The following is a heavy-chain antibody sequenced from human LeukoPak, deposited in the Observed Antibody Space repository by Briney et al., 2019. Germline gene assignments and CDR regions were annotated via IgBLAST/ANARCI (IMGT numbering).Heavy chain of an antibody. CDR1: GFTFSSYA. CDR3: AKSNGKVAPYYFDY. J-gene: IGHJ4*02. Sequence: GGSLRLSCAASGFTFSSYAMSWVRQAPGKGLEWVAVISYDGSNKYYADSVKGRFTISRDNSKNTLYLQMNSLRAEDTAVYYCAKSNGKVAPYYFDYWGQGTLVTVSS. CDR2: ISYDGSNK. D-gene: IGHD5-12*01. V-gene: IGHV3-30*18.